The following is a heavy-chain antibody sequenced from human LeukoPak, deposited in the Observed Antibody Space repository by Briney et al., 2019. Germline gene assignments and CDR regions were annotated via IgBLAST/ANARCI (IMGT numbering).Heavy chain of an antibody. CDR3: ARDAHSSGWYDGFDY. V-gene: IGHV3-21*01. CDR2: ISSSSSYI. CDR1: GFTFSSYS. D-gene: IGHD6-19*01. J-gene: IGHJ4*02. Sequence: GGSLRLSCAASGFTFSSYSMNWVRQAPGKGLEWVSSISSSSSYIYHADSVKGRFTISRDNAKNSLYLQMNSLRAEDTAVYYCARDAHSSGWYDGFDYWGQGTLVTVSS.